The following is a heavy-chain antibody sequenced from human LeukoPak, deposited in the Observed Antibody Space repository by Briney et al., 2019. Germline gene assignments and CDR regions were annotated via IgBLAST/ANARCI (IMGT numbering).Heavy chain of an antibody. Sequence: SGGSLRLSCAASGFTFSSYWMSWVRQAPGKGLEWVANIKQDGSEKYYVDSVKGRFSISRDNAKNSLYLQMNSLRAEDTAVYYCARSPPLHTLAVGGYWGQGTLVTVSS. V-gene: IGHV3-7*01. J-gene: IGHJ4*02. CDR3: ARSPPLHTLAVGGY. CDR2: IKQDGSEK. CDR1: GFTFSSYW. D-gene: IGHD6-19*01.